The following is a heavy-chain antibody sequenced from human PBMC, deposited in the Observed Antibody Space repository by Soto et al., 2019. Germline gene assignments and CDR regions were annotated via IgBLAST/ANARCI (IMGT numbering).Heavy chain of an antibody. J-gene: IGHJ4*02. CDR2: IYYSGST. CDR3: ARHHFPTVTPYYFDY. Sequence: PSGTLSLTGTASGGSISSYYWSWIWQPPGKGLEWIGYIYYSGSTNYNPSLTSRVTISVDTSKNQFSLKLSSVTAADTAVYYCARHHFPTVTPYYFDYWGQGTLVTVSS. V-gene: IGHV4-59*08. CDR1: GGSISSYY. D-gene: IGHD4-17*01.